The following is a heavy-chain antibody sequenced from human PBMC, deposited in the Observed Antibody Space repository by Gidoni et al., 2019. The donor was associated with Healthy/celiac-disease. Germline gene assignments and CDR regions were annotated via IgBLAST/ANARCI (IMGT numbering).Heavy chain of an antibody. Sequence: QVQLQESGPGLVKPSQTLSLTCTVSGGSISSGGYYWSWIRQHPGQGLGWIGYIYYSGSTYYNQSLKSRVTIAVDTSKNQFSLKLSSVTAADTAVYYCARESLSYVHEGFDYWGQGTLVTVSS. CDR2: IYYSGST. CDR1: GGSISSGGYY. D-gene: IGHD5-18*01. J-gene: IGHJ4*02. V-gene: IGHV4-31*03. CDR3: ARESLSYVHEGFDY.